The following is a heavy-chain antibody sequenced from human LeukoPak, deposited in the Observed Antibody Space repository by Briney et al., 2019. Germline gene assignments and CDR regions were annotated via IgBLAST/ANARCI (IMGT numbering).Heavy chain of an antibody. V-gene: IGHV4-31*03. Sequence: SQTLSLTCTVSGGSISSGAYCWSWIRQRPGKGLEWIGYMYYDGSTYSNPSLKSRRTISVDTSKNQFSLKLSSVTAADTAVYYCARGPYYDFWSGYPYMNVWGKGTTVTVSS. CDR2: MYYDGST. J-gene: IGHJ6*03. CDR3: ARGPYYDFWSGYPYMNV. CDR1: GGSISSGAYC. D-gene: IGHD3-3*01.